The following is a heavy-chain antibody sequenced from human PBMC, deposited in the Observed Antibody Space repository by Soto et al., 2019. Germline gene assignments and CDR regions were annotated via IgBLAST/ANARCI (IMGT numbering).Heavy chain of an antibody. CDR3: ARGIPNYYYMDV. V-gene: IGHV1-69*02. J-gene: IGHJ6*03. Sequence: SVKGACKASGGTFSIYTSSWVRQAPGQGLEWMGRIIPILGIANYAQKFQGRVTITADKSTSTAYMELSSLRSEDTAVYYCARGIPNYYYMDVWGKGTTVTVSS. CDR1: GGTFSIYT. D-gene: IGHD2-21*01. CDR2: IIPILGIA.